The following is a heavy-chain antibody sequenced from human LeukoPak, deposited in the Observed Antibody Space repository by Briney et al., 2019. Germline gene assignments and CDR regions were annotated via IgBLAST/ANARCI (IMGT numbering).Heavy chain of an antibody. CDR3: ARDQYHGSGTYAWFDP. J-gene: IGHJ5*02. D-gene: IGHD3-10*01. V-gene: IGHV4-59*01. CDR1: GASISNYY. Sequence: SGTLSLTCTVSGASISNYYWSWIRQPPGKKLEWIAYISFSGSNNYNPSFKPRVTTSLDTSKNQFSPKLSSVTAADTAVYYCARDQYHGSGTYAWFDPWGQGTLVTVSS. CDR2: ISFSGSN.